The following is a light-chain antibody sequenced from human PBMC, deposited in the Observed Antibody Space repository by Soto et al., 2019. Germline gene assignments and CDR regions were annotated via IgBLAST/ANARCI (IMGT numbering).Light chain of an antibody. V-gene: IGKV3-11*01. CDR1: QYINTR. Sequence: EIVLTQSPATLSSFPGDRVTLSCRASQYINTRLAWYQHRPGQAPRLLIYQTSIRAAGIPARFSASGTGTDFTLTISDVQPEDFAVYYCQQYFEWPPMTFGQGTKVDIK. CDR3: QQYFEWPPMT. J-gene: IGKJ1*01. CDR2: QTS.